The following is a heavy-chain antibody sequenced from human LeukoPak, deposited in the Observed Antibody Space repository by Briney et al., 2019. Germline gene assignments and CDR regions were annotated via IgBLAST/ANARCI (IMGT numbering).Heavy chain of an antibody. CDR1: GGSISSGDYY. D-gene: IGHD6-13*01. CDR2: IYYSGST. V-gene: IGHV4-30-4*08. CDR3: ARDRPSSSWWYRFDC. J-gene: IGHJ4*02. Sequence: SETLSLTCTVSGGSISSGDYYWSWIRQPPGTGLERSGYIYYSGSTYYNPSLKSRVTISVDTSKNQFSLKLSAVTAADTAVYYCARDRPSSSWWYRFDCWREGTLVIVSS.